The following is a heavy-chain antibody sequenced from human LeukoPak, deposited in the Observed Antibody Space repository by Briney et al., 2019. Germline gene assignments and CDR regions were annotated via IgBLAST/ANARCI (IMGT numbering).Heavy chain of an antibody. CDR3: ARPGYSYGGGFDP. CDR1: GFTFISYA. V-gene: IGHV3-30-3*01. D-gene: IGHD5-18*01. J-gene: IGHJ5*02. CDR2: ISYDGSDI. Sequence: PGGSLRLSCAASGFTFISYAMHGVRKAPGKGLKWVAVISYDGSDIYYTDSVKGRFTISRDNSKNTLYLQMDSLRAEDTAVYYCARPGYSYGGGFDPWGQGTLVTVSS.